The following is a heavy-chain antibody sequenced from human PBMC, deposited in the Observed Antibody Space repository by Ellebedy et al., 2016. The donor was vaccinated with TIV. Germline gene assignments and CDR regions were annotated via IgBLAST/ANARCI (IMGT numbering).Heavy chain of an antibody. CDR3: AAWLRFGDLVPFDP. CDR1: RFTVSSNF. Sequence: GESLKISCEGFRFTVSSNFMTWVRQAPGKGLEWVLGIDSGGKTFYADSVKGRFTISRDNSKNTVFLQMNSLLPENTAVYYWAAWLRFGDLVPFDPWGQGTLVTVSS. V-gene: IGHV3-66*01. D-gene: IGHD3-10*01. J-gene: IGHJ5*02. CDR2: IDSGGKT.